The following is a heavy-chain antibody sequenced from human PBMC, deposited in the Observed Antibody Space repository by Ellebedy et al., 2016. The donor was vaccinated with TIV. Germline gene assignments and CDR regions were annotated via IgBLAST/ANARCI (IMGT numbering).Heavy chain of an antibody. CDR1: GFTFSSYA. D-gene: IGHD6-19*01. CDR3: AKGGSIAVAGNANN. Sequence: PGGSLRLSCVASGFTFSSYAMCWVRQAPGKGLEWVSTISDSGGNTHFPDSVKGRFTIYRDNTKTTLYLQMNSLRAEDTAVYYCAKGGSIAVAGNANNWGQGTLVTVSS. J-gene: IGHJ4*02. V-gene: IGHV3-23*01. CDR2: ISDSGGNT.